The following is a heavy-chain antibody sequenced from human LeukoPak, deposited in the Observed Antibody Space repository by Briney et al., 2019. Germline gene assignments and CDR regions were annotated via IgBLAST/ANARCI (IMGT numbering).Heavy chain of an antibody. CDR2: INPNSGGT. CDR1: GYTFTGYY. CDR3: ARVFNYYDSSGYYLDY. V-gene: IGHV1-2*02. D-gene: IGHD3-22*01. J-gene: IGHJ4*02. Sequence: ASVKVSCKASGYTFTGYYMHWVRQAPGQGLEWMGWINPNSGGTNYAQKFQGRVTMTRDTSISTAYMELSRLRSDDTAVYHCARVFNYYDSSGYYLDYWGQGTLVTVSS.